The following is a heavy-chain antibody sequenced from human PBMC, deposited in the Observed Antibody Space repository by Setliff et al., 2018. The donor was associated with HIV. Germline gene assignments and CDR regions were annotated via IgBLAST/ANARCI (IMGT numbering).Heavy chain of an antibody. CDR2: INHSGST. J-gene: IGHJ4*02. CDR3: ARGLSFYDPGGFDY. Sequence: ATLSLTCAVYGGSFSGYDWSWIRQPPGKGLEWIGEINHSGSTNYNPSLKSRVTIPVDTSKNQFSLKLSSVTAADTAVYYCARGLSFYDPGGFDYWGQGTLVTVSS. D-gene: IGHD3-22*01. CDR1: GGSFSGYD. V-gene: IGHV4-34*01.